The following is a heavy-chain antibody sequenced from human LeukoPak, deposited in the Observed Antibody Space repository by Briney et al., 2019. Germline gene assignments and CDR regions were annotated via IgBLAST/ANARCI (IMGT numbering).Heavy chain of an antibody. D-gene: IGHD3-22*01. CDR2: ISSSGSTI. J-gene: IGHJ4*02. CDR1: GFTFSDYY. V-gene: IGHV3-11*01. CDR3: ASDTLNSYDSSGYSGMDY. Sequence: GGSLRLSCAASGFTFSDYYMSWIRQAPGKGLEWVSYISSSGSTIYYADSVKGRFTISSDNAKHSLYLQMNSLRAEDTAVYYCASDTLNSYDSSGYSGMDYWGQGTLVTVPS.